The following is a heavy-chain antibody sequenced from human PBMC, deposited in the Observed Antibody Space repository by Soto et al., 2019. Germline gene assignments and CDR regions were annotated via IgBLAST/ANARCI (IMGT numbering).Heavy chain of an antibody. J-gene: IGHJ4*02. CDR3: AKRNLREVYCSSTNTCQIFDN. D-gene: IGHD2-2*01. CDR2: ISGSGGDT. Sequence: EVQLLESGGGLVQPGGSLRLSCAASGFTFSDYAMSWVRQAPGKGLEWVSGISGSGGDTYYADSGKGRFTISRDGSKSTLYLQMNSLRAEDTAIYYCAKRNLREVYCSSTNTCQIFDNWGQGTLVTVSS. V-gene: IGHV3-23*01. CDR1: GFTFSDYA.